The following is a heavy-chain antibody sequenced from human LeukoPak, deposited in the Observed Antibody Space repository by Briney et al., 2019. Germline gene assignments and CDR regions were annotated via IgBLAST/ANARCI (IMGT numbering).Heavy chain of an antibody. CDR1: GGSISSYY. Sequence: PSETLSLTCTVSGGSISSYYWSWIRQPPGKGLEWIGYIYYSGSTNHNPSLKSRVTISVDTSKNQFSLKLSSVTAADTAVYYCARHVQRTMVRGPLYFGYWGQGTLVTVSS. CDR2: IYYSGST. CDR3: ARHVQRTMVRGPLYFGY. J-gene: IGHJ4*02. D-gene: IGHD3-10*01. V-gene: IGHV4-59*08.